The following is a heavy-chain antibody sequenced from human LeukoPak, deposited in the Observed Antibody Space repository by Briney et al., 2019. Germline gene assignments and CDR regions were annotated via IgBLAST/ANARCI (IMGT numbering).Heavy chain of an antibody. Sequence: SDTLSLTCTVSGGSLGRSNTYWGWIRQTPGKGLEWLGTILHSGYTYNNPSLKSRVTMSVDSSKNQFSRSLSSVTAADTAVYFCARHRGGGGYHYMDVWGKGTTVIVSS. D-gene: IGHD2-21*01. CDR1: GGSLGRSNTY. J-gene: IGHJ6*03. CDR2: ILHSGYT. CDR3: ARHRGGGGYHYMDV. V-gene: IGHV4-39*01.